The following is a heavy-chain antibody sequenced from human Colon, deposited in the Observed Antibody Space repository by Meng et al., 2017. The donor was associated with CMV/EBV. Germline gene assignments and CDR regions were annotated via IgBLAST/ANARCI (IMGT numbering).Heavy chain of an antibody. CDR3: VRDGWGEDVFDI. J-gene: IGHJ3*02. Sequence: GGSLRLSCAGSGFVFSNYWMHWVRQAPGKGLVWVSRTNCHGSKTTYADSVKGRFTISRDNAKNTLDLQMKCLRAEDTAIYYCVRDGWGEDVFDIWGQGTMVTVSS. D-gene: IGHD2-2*03. CDR1: GFVFSNYW. V-gene: IGHV3-74*01. CDR2: TNCHGSKT.